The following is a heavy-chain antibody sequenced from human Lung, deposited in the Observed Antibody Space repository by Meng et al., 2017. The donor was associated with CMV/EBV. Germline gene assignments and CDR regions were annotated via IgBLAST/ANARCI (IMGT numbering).Heavy chain of an antibody. CDR1: GFTFSSYW. D-gene: IGHD3-22*01. CDR3: ATVRYYYDSSGYPYY. V-gene: IGHV3-7*01. CDR2: IKQDGSEK. J-gene: IGHJ4*02. Sequence: SCAASGFTFSSYWMSWVRQAPGKGLEWVANIKQDGSEKYYVDSVKGRFTISRDNAKNSLYLQMNSLRAEDTAVYYCATVRYYYDSSGYPYYWGQGTLVTVSS.